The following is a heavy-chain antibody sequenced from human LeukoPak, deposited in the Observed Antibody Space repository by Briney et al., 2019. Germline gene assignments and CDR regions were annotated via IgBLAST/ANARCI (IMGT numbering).Heavy chain of an antibody. CDR1: GFTFSSYE. D-gene: IGHD2-2*01. Sequence: PGGSLRLSCAASGFTFSSYEMNWIRQPPGKGLEWIGEINHSGSTNYNPSLKSRVTISVDTSKNQFSLKLSSVTAADTAVYYCARGTGPFWIVVVPAASYFDYWGQGTLVTVSS. V-gene: IGHV4-34*01. J-gene: IGHJ4*02. CDR3: ARGTGPFWIVVVPAASYFDY. CDR2: INHSGST.